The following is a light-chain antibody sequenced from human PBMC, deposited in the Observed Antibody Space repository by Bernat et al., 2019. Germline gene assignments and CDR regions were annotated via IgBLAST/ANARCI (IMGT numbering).Light chain of an antibody. Sequence: DIQMTQSPSTLSASVGDRVTITCRASQSISSWLAWYQQKPGKAPKLLIYKASSLESGVPSRFSGSGSVTEFTLTISSLQPDDFATYYCQQYNSYSPSTFGGGTKVEIK. CDR2: KAS. J-gene: IGKJ4*01. CDR1: QSISSW. V-gene: IGKV1-5*03. CDR3: QQYNSYSPST.